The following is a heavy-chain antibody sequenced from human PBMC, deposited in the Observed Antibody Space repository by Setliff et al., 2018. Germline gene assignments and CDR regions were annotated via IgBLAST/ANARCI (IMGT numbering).Heavy chain of an antibody. CDR2: IIPLLETV. CDR1: GDTSSTYT. J-gene: IGHJ4*02. V-gene: IGHV1-69*06. CDR3: GRRQPVDYGLNRRYKNWCCY. Sequence: SVKVSCKASGDTSSTYTLSWVRPAPGQGLEWMGGIIPLLETVKYAQKFQGRVTITADKSTSTGYMELNRLRSEDTAIYYCGRRQPVDYGLNRRYKNWCCYWGQGSRVTIGS. D-gene: IGHD3-10*01.